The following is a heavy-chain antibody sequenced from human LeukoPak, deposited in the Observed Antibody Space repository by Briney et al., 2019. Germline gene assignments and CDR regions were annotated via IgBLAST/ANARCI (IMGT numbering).Heavy chain of an antibody. J-gene: IGHJ4*02. V-gene: IGHV3-48*04. Sequence: GGSVRLSCAASGFTFGPYTMNWVRQAPGKGREGGSYISSSSDTIYYADYGKGRFTISRDNAKNSLYLQMNSLRAEGTAVYYCASGMGVGPNIWGQGTLVTVSS. CDR1: GFTFGPYT. D-gene: IGHD1-26*01. CDR2: ISSSSDTI. CDR3: ASGMGVGPNI.